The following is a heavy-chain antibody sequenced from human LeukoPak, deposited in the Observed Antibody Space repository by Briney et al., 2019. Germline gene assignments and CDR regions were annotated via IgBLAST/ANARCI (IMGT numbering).Heavy chain of an antibody. CDR2: IIPMFDTP. D-gene: IGHD3-22*01. J-gene: IGHJ3*02. Sequence: SVKVSCKASGGTFSNYAISWVRQAPGQGLEWMGGIIPMFDTPIYAQKFQGRVTITADESTSTVYMELSSLRSEDTAVYFCASTDYYDSRSYGGSFAIWGQGTMVTVSS. V-gene: IGHV1-69*13. CDR1: GGTFSNYA. CDR3: ASTDYYDSRSYGGSFAI.